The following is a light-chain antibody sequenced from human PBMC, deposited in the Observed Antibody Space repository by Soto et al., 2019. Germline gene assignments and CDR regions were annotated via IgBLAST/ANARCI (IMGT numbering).Light chain of an antibody. CDR3: QQYNYWPPLT. V-gene: IGKV3-15*01. CDR1: QSVSIN. Sequence: EIVMTQSPATLSVSPGERATFSCRASQSVSINLAWYQQKPGQAPRLLIYGASTRATGIPARFSGSGSGTEFTLTISSLQSEDFAVYYCQQYNYWPPLTFGGGTKVEIK. J-gene: IGKJ4*01. CDR2: GAS.